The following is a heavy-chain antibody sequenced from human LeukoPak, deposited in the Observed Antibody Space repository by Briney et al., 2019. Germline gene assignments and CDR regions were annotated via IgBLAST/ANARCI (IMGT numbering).Heavy chain of an antibody. CDR2: IIPIFGTA. CDR3: ARERGRQGSSSWYFFGYFDY. V-gene: IGHV1-69*13. D-gene: IGHD6-13*01. Sequence: GASVKVSCKASGGTFSSYAISWVRQAPGQGLEWMGGIIPIFGTANYAQKFQGRVTITADESTSTAYMELSSLRSEDTAVYYCARERGRQGSSSWYFFGYFDYWGQGTLVTVSS. J-gene: IGHJ4*02. CDR1: GGTFSSYA.